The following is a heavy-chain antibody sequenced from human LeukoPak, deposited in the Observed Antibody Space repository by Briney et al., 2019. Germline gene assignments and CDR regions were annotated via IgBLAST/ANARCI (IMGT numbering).Heavy chain of an antibody. CDR1: GFTVSSKY. CDR3: ATGYYFGSGSYGYLDY. J-gene: IGHJ4*02. V-gene: IGHV3-53*01. Sequence: GGSLRLSCAASGFTVSSKYMSWVRQTPGKGLQWVALIYSSGDTYTPDSVKGRFTISRDDSENTLYLQMDSLRAEDTAVYYCATGYYFGSGSYGYLDYWGQGTLVTVSS. D-gene: IGHD3-10*01. CDR2: IYSSGDT.